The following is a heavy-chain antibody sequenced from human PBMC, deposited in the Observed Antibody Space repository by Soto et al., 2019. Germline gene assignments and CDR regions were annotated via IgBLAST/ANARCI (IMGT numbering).Heavy chain of an antibody. CDR1: GYTFTGYY. D-gene: IGHD2-8*01. Sequence: ASVKVSCKASGYTFTGYYMHWVRQAPGQGLEWMGWINPNSGGTNYAQKFQGWVTMTRDTSISTAYMELSRLRSDDTAVYYCARGRIARVNLGMVYASFVGERYYYYGMDVWGQGTTVTVSS. V-gene: IGHV1-2*04. CDR2: INPNSGGT. CDR3: ARGRIARVNLGMVYASFVGERYYYYGMDV. J-gene: IGHJ6*02.